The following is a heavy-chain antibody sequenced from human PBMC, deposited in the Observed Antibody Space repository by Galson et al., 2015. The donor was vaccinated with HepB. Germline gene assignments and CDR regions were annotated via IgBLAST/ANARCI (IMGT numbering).Heavy chain of an antibody. V-gene: IGHV3-73*01. CDR2: IRSKANSYAT. D-gene: IGHD3-16*02. CDR3: TRHGDYVWGSYRSAFQYYFDY. CDR1: GFTFSGSA. J-gene: IGHJ4*02. Sequence: SLRLSCAASGFTFSGSAMHWVRQASGKGLEWVGRIRSKANSYATAYAASVKGRFTISRDDSKNTAYLQMNSLKTEDTAVYYCTRHGDYVWGSYRSAFQYYFDYWGQGTLVTVSS.